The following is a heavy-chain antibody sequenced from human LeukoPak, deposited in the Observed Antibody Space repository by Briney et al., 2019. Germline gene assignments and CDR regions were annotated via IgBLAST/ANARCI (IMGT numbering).Heavy chain of an antibody. Sequence: GASVKVSCKASGGTFSGYAISWVRQAPGQGLEWMGGIIPIFGTANYAQKFQGRVTITADESTSTAYMELSSLRSEDTAVYYCAREGYYYDSSGYFDYWGQGTLVTVSS. J-gene: IGHJ4*02. CDR3: AREGYYYDSSGYFDY. D-gene: IGHD3-22*01. CDR1: GGTFSGYA. V-gene: IGHV1-69*13. CDR2: IIPIFGTA.